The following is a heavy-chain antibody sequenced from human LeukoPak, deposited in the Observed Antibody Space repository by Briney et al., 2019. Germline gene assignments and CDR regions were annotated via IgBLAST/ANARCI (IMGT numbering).Heavy chain of an antibody. D-gene: IGHD3-22*01. Sequence: GGSLRLSCVASGFTFSDYSMTWIRQAPGKGLEWVSYISSSGSTMYYADFARGRFTISRDNTKNSLYLQMNSLRAEDTAVYYCARDPQSYYDNSGYNWFDPWGQGTLVTVSS. CDR2: ISSSGSTM. CDR1: GFTFSDYS. J-gene: IGHJ5*02. CDR3: ARDPQSYYDNSGYNWFDP. V-gene: IGHV3-11*01.